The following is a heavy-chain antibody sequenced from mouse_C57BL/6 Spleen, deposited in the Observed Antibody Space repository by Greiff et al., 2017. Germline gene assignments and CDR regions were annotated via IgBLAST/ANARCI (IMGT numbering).Heavy chain of an antibody. CDR3: ARHDGYYVKYVDV. CDR2: IDPNSGGT. J-gene: IGHJ1*03. V-gene: IGHV1-72*01. D-gene: IGHD2-3*01. Sequence: VQLQQPGAELVKPGASVKLSCKASGYTFTSYWMHWVKQRPGRGLEWIGRIDPNSGGTKYTEKFKSKATLTVDKPSSTAYMQLSILTSEDSAVYYCARHDGYYVKYVDVWGTGTTVTVSS. CDR1: GYTFTSYW.